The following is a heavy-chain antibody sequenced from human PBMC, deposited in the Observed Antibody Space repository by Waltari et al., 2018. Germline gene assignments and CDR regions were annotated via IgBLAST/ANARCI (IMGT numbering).Heavy chain of an antibody. CDR3: AREGYYYDSSGYRGPFDY. CDR2: ISAYNGNT. Sequence: QVQLVQSGAEVKKPGASVKVSCKASGYTFTSYGISWVRQAPGQGLEWMGWISAYNGNTNYAQKLQGRVTMTTDTSTSTAYMGLRGLGSDDTAVYYCAREGYYYDSSGYRGPFDYWGQGTLVTVSS. V-gene: IGHV1-18*04. J-gene: IGHJ4*02. D-gene: IGHD3-22*01. CDR1: GYTFTSYG.